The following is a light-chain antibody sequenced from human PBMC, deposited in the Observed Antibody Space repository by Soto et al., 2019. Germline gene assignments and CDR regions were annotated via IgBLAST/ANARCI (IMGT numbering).Light chain of an antibody. J-gene: IGLJ3*02. CDR1: SSDIGGYNY. CDR2: EVS. Sequence: QSALTQPASVSGSPGQSITISCSGSSSDIGGYNYVSWYQHHPGKVPKVMIYEVSNRPSGVSNRFSGSKSGNTASLTISGLQPEDEADYYCSSYTSGSTLVFGGGTKVTV. CDR3: SSYTSGSTLV. V-gene: IGLV2-14*01.